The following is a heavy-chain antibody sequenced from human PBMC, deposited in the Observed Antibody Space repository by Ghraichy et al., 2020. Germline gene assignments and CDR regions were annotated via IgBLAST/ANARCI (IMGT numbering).Heavy chain of an antibody. D-gene: IGHD1-26*01. CDR2: ISYSGTT. J-gene: IGHJ6*02. CDR1: GGSISSSNYC. Sequence: SETLSLTCSVSGGSISSSNYCWGWVRQPPEKGLEWIGGISYSGTTYYNPSLKSRVTISVDTSKNQFSLRLTSVTAADTAVYYCARHSGGSGSYLYHGMDVWGQGTTVTVSS. CDR3: ARHSGGSGSYLYHGMDV. V-gene: IGHV4-39*01.